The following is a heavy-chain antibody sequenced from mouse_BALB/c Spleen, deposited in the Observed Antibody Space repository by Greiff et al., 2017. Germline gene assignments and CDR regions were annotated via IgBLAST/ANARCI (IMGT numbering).Heavy chain of an antibody. V-gene: IGHV5-6-4*01. D-gene: IGHD2-4*01. J-gene: IGHJ4*01. Sequence: EVKVEESGGGLVKPGGSLKLSCAASGFTFSSYTMSWVRQTPEKRLEWVATISSGGSYTYYPDSVKGRFTISRDNAKNTLYLQMSSLKSEDTAMYYCTRDQMITTGYAMDYWGQGTSVTVSS. CDR3: TRDQMITTGYAMDY. CDR1: GFTFSSYT. CDR2: ISSGGSYT.